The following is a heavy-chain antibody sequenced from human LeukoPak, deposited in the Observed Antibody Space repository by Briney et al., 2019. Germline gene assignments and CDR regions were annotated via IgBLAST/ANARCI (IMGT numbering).Heavy chain of an antibody. CDR2: IGKDGSSI. D-gene: IGHD4-17*01. CDR1: GFAFNSHV. CDR3: ARDGSTVTTNYYHGMDV. V-gene: IGHV3-48*03. J-gene: IGHJ6*02. Sequence: GGSLRLSCVASGFAFNSHVMNWVRQAPGKGLEWVAYIGKDGSSIYYADSVKGRFTISRDNAKNSLYLQMNSLRAEDTAAYYCARDGSTVTTNYYHGMDVWGQGTTVTVSS.